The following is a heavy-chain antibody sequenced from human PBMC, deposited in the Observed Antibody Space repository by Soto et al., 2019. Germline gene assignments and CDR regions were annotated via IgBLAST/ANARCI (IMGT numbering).Heavy chain of an antibody. D-gene: IGHD3-10*01. CDR2: SFPKFGTT. CDR1: GDTDTNYV. J-gene: IGHJ6*02. Sequence: QVQLVQSGAEVKKPGSSVKVSCKASGDTDTNYVISWVRQATGQGLEWMGGSFPKFGTTYSAQKLQDRLTITADESTSTVYMQRSRLRLDDTAVYYCEAEMTFGKLLAVWGQGNTVTVSS. CDR3: EAEMTFGKLLAV. V-gene: IGHV1-69*01.